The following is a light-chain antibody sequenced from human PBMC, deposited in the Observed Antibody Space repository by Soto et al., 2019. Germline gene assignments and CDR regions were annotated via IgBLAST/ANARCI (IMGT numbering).Light chain of an antibody. CDR2: GAS. Sequence: IVMTQSPATLSVSPGERATLSCRASQSVSSNLAWYQQKPGQAPRLLIYGASTRATAIPARYTGSGSGTEFTLTISSLQSEDFAVYYCQQYNNWPLTFGGGTKVDIK. CDR3: QQYNNWPLT. V-gene: IGKV3-15*01. CDR1: QSVSSN. J-gene: IGKJ4*01.